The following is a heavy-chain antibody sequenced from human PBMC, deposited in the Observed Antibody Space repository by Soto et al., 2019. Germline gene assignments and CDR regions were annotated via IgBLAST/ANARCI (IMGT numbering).Heavy chain of an antibody. CDR2: IYPGDSYT. CDR1: GYSFTSYW. Sequence: PGESLKISCQGCGYSFTSYWIGWVRQMPGKGLEWMGIIYPGDSYTRYSPSFQGQVTISADKSISTAYLQWSSLKASDSAIYYCARLRRQLVSWLDSWGQGTLVTVSS. V-gene: IGHV5-51*01. J-gene: IGHJ5*01. CDR3: ARLRRQLVSWLDS. D-gene: IGHD6-6*01.